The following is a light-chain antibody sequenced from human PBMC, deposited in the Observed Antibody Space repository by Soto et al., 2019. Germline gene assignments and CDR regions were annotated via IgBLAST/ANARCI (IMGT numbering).Light chain of an antibody. Sequence: DIQRTRAPSSLSASVVYILTITGRSTQSISSYLHWYQQKPGKAPKLLIYAASRLQSGVPSRFSGSGSGTDFTPTISSLQPEDFAIYYCQQSYLTPLTFGGGTKVDIK. J-gene: IGKJ4*01. CDR3: QQSYLTPLT. CDR2: AAS. CDR1: QSISSY. V-gene: IGKV1-39*01.